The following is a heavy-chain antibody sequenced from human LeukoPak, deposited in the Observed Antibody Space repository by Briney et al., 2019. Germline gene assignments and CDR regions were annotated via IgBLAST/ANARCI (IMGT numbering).Heavy chain of an antibody. CDR3: ARLAGATSGFYYYYYYMDV. CDR1: GGSISSGSYN. J-gene: IGHJ6*03. Sequence: SETLSLICTVAGGSISSGSYNWTWIRQPAGKGLEWIGRIDTSGSTNYNPSLKSRVTISVDTAKNQFSLKLSSVTAADTAVYYCARLAGATSGFYYYYYYMDVWGKGTTVTISS. V-gene: IGHV4-61*02. CDR2: IDTSGST. D-gene: IGHD1-26*01.